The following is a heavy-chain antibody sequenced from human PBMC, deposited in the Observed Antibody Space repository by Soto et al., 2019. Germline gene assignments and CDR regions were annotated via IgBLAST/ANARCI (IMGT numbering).Heavy chain of an antibody. CDR2: IWYDGSNK. J-gene: IGHJ6*02. CDR3: ARREMATIVGPDYYYYGMDV. CDR1: GFTFSSYG. V-gene: IGHV3-33*01. Sequence: GGSLRLSCAASGFTFSSYGMHWVRQAPGKGLEWVAVIWYDGSNKYYADSVKGRFTISRDNSKNTLYLQMNSLRAEDTAVYYCARREMATIVGPDYYYYGMDVWGQGTTVTVSS. D-gene: IGHD5-12*01.